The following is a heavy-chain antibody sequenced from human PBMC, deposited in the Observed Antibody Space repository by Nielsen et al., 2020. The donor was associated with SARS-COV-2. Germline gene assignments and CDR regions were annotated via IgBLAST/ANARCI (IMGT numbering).Heavy chain of an antibody. D-gene: IGHD1-26*01. CDR1: GFTVSSNY. CDR3: ARVNSGSYSGAFDI. J-gene: IGHJ3*02. V-gene: IGHV3-30*03. Sequence: GESLKISCAASGFTVSSNYMSWVRQAPGKGLEWVAVISYDGSNKYYADSVKGRFTISRDNSKNTLYLQMNSLRAEDTAVYYCARVNSGSYSGAFDIWGQGTMVTVSS. CDR2: ISYDGSNK.